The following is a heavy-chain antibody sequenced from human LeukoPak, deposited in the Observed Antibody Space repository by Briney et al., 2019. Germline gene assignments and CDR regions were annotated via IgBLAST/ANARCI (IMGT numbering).Heavy chain of an antibody. CDR2: IYTSGST. Sequence: SSETLSLTCTVSGGSISSYYWSWIRQPAGKGLEWIGRIYTSGSTNYNPSLKSRVTISVDTSKNQFSLKLSSVTAADTAVYYCARGGSHSDVFDIWGQGTMVTVSS. CDR3: ARGGSHSDVFDI. J-gene: IGHJ3*02. D-gene: IGHD1-26*01. CDR1: GGSISSYY. V-gene: IGHV4-4*07.